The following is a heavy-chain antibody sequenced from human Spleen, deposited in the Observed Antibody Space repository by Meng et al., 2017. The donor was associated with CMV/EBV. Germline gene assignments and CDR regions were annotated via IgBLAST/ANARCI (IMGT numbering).Heavy chain of an antibody. J-gene: IGHJ3*02. CDR3: ARRRITMVRGVIIPDAFDI. V-gene: IGHV3-30*03. CDR1: TFTFNKYG. D-gene: IGHD3-10*01. CDR2: ISYDGNNK. Sequence: GGSLRLSCAASTFTFNKYGIHWVRQAPGKGLEWVAVISYDGNNKYYADSVKGRFTISRDNSKNTLYLQMNSLRAEDTAVYYCARRRITMVRGVIIPDAFDIWGQGTMVTVSS.